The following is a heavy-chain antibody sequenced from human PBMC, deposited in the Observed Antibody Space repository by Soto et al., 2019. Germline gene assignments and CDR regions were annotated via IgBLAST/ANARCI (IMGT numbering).Heavy chain of an antibody. D-gene: IGHD7-27*01. J-gene: IGHJ4*02. V-gene: IGHV4-59*13. Sequence: SDTRSLTCTVSDGSINNDYWSWFRQPPGRGLAWIGYIYYTGSTNYNPSLKSRVTMSVDTSKNQFSLNLTSLTAADTAIYYCARANWYSEYWGQGTLVTVSS. CDR3: ARANWYSEY. CDR2: IYYTGST. CDR1: DGSINNDY.